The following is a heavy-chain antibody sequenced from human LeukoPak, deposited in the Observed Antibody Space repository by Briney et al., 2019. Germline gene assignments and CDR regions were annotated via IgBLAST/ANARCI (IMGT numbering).Heavy chain of an antibody. CDR1: GYSLSCDF. CDR3: ATADTWFA. Sequence: GGSLRLSCAASGYSLSCDFRRWVRQAPGKGLEWVSIIYSGGSTYYADSVKGRFTISRDNSKNTVYLQMKSLRAEDTAVYYCATADTWFAWGQGTLVTVSS. CDR2: IYSGGST. V-gene: IGHV3-66*01. D-gene: IGHD3-22*01. J-gene: IGHJ5*02.